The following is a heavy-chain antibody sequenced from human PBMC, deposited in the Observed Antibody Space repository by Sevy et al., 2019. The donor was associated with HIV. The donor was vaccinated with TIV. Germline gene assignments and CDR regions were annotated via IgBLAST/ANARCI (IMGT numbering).Heavy chain of an antibody. D-gene: IGHD3-10*01. CDR2: INQDGSET. J-gene: IGHJ4*02. CDR1: GFTFSTYW. V-gene: IGHV3-7*01. Sequence: GGSLRLSCAASGFTFSTYWMSWVRQAPGKGLEWVATINQDGSETFYVDSVKGRFTISRHNPMKSLYLQMNSLSAEDTGVYYWARLFYGSADYWGQGTLVTVSS. CDR3: ARLFYGSADY.